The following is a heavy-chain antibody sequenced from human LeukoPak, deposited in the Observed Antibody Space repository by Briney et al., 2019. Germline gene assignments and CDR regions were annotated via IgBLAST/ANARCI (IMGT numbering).Heavy chain of an antibody. CDR1: GFTFSGSA. D-gene: IGHD3-10*01. V-gene: IGHV3-73*01. J-gene: IGHJ4*02. CDR3: TRPMLYYYGSGSYSSVYYFDY. Sequence: QPGGSLKLSCAASGFTFSGSAMHWVRQASGKGLEWVGRIRSKANSYATAYAASVKGRFTISRDDSKNTAYLQMNSLKTEDTAVYYCTRPMLYYYGSGSYSSVYYFDYWGQGTLVTDSS. CDR2: IRSKANSYAT.